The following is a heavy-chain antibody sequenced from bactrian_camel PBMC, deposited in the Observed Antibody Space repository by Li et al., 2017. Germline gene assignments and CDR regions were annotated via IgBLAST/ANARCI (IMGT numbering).Heavy chain of an antibody. CDR1: GFTFVEPD. J-gene: IGHJ4*01. CDR2: VSPVDSP. D-gene: IGHD2*01. V-gene: IGHV3S55*01. Sequence: HVQLVESGGGSVQAGGSLTLSCTASGFTFVEPDVGWYRQRPGNECELVSAVSPVDSPYYADSVKGRFTVSQDNAKTTLYLVMNSLKPEDTAMYYCAASMSIGTCWPPRYYGQGTQVTVS.